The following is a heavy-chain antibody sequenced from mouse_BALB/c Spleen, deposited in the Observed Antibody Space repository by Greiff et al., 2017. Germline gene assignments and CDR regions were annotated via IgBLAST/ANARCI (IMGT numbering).Heavy chain of an antibody. CDR2: ISSGGSYT. D-gene: IGHD2-10*02. J-gene: IGHJ3*01. CDR3: ARHVKYGNYGFAY. CDR1: GFTFSSYG. Sequence: EVQRVESGGDLVKPGGSLKLSCAASGFTFSSYGMSWVRQTPDKRLEWVATISSGGSYTYYPDSVKGRFTISRDNAKNTLYLQMSSLKSEDTAMYYCARHVKYGNYGFAYWGQGTLVTVSA. V-gene: IGHV5-6*01.